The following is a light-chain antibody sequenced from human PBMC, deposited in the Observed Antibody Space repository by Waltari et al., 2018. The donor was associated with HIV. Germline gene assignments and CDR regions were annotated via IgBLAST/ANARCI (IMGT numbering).Light chain of an antibody. CDR3: QQYGSSPYT. CDR1: QSVSSSY. CDR2: ATS. J-gene: IGKJ2*01. V-gene: IGKV3-20*01. Sequence: EIVLTQSPGTLSLSPGERATLSCKASQSVSSSYLPWFQQKSGQAPRLLSYATSSRATCIPDRCSGSGSATDFTLTISRLEPKEFAVFYCQQYGSSPYTFGQGTKLEIK.